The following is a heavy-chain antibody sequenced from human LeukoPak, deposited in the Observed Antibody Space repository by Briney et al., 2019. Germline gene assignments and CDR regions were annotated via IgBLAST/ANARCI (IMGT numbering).Heavy chain of an antibody. Sequence: ASVKVSCKASGGTFSSYAISWVRQAPGQGLEWMGGIIPIFGTANYAQKLQGRVTMTTDTSTSTAYMELRSLRSDDTAVYYCARGTSGYYEPFDYWGQGTLVTVSS. V-gene: IGHV1-69*05. D-gene: IGHD3-22*01. J-gene: IGHJ4*02. CDR3: ARGTSGYYEPFDY. CDR1: GGTFSSYA. CDR2: IIPIFGTA.